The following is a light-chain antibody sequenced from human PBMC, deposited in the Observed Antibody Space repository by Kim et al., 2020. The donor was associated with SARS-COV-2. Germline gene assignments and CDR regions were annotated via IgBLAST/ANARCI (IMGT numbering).Light chain of an antibody. CDR1: QSISSN. CDR3: QQSDSTPGT. Sequence: SASVGDRVTITCRAGQSISSNLNWYQQKPGKAPKLLIYAASSLQSGVPSRFSGSGSGTDFTLTISSLQPEDFATYYCQQSDSTPGTFGQGTKLEIK. J-gene: IGKJ2*01. V-gene: IGKV1-39*01. CDR2: AAS.